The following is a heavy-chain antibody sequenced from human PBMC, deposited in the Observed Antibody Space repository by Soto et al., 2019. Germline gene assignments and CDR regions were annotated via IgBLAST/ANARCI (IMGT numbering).Heavy chain of an antibody. CDR2: IYYSGST. V-gene: IGHV4-59*01. D-gene: IGHD1-26*01. Sequence: SETLSLTCAVSGGSISSYFWSWIRQPPGRGLEWIGYIYYSGSTNYNPSLKSRVTISIDTSKNQFSLKVSSVTAADTAVYYCARVGGSHYYRLSYWAQGTCVTVSS. CDR3: ARVGGSHYYRLSY. CDR1: GGSISSYF. J-gene: IGHJ4*02.